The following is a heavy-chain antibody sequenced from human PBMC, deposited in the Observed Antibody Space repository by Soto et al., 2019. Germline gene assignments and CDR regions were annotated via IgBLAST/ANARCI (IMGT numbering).Heavy chain of an antibody. V-gene: IGHV1-2*02. D-gene: IGHD2-2*02. Sequence: QEQLVQSGAEVKKPGASVKVSCKASGYTFSGYYIHWLRQAPGQGLEWMGWINPNSGGTNYAQKFQGRVPGTRDTPTSTAYVELSRLTSADTAVYYCARSLTEGYCTITGCYTRPLYGMDVWGQGTTVTVSS. CDR3: ARSLTEGYCTITGCYTRPLYGMDV. J-gene: IGHJ6*02. CDR2: INPNSGGT. CDR1: GYTFSGYY.